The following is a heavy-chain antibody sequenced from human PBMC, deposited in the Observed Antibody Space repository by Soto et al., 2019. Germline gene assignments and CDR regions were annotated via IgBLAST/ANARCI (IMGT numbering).Heavy chain of an antibody. Sequence: EVQLLESGGDIIQPGGSLSLSCAASGFTFTSYAMGWVRQAPGQGLEWVSASTGRGGSTYYANSVKGRFTISRDNSKSMLYLQMNSLRAEDTAIYYCAKDRYGDYSCGQGTMVTVSS. V-gene: IGHV3-23*01. CDR3: AKDRYGDYS. D-gene: IGHD4-17*01. CDR2: STGRGGST. CDR1: GFTFTSYA. J-gene: IGHJ4*02.